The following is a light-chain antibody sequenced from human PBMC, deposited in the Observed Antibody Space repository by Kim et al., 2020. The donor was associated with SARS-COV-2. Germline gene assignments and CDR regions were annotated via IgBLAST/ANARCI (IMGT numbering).Light chain of an antibody. CDR1: RNIATW. J-gene: IGKJ1*01. Sequence: DIQMTQSPSTLSASIGDRVTITCRASRNIATWVAWYQRKPGEAPRLLIYKASNLKSGVPSRFSGSGSGTEFTLTSDSLQADDLATYYCQQYKSYPWTFGQGTKVDIK. CDR2: KAS. V-gene: IGKV1-5*03. CDR3: QQYKSYPWT.